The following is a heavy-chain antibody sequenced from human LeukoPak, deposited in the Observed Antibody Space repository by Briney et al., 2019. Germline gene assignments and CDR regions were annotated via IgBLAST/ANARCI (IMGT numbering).Heavy chain of an antibody. V-gene: IGHV4-38-2*02. D-gene: IGHD3-22*01. CDR2: IYHSGST. Sequence: SETLSLTCTVSGYSISSGYYWGWIRQPPGKGLEWIGSIYHSGSTYYNPSLKSRVTISVDTSKNQFSLKLSSVTAADTAVYYCARPHLPDSSDYYSDSSAFDIWGQGTMVTVSS. CDR1: GYSISSGYY. CDR3: ARPHLPDSSDYYSDSSAFDI. J-gene: IGHJ3*02.